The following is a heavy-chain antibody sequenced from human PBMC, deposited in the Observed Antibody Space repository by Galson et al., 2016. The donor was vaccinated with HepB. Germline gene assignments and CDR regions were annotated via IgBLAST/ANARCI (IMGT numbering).Heavy chain of an antibody. J-gene: IGHJ6*02. CDR3: AKDRLAAPYYYYVMDV. CDR1: GFTSNNYG. V-gene: IGHV3-30*18. Sequence: SLRLSCAASGFTSNNYGMHWVRQAPGKGLEWVALISYDGINSYYADSLKGRFTISRDNSKNTLYLQMNSLRAEDTGVYYCAKDRLAAPYYYYVMDVWGQGTTVTVSS. CDR2: ISYDGINS. D-gene: IGHD3-10*01.